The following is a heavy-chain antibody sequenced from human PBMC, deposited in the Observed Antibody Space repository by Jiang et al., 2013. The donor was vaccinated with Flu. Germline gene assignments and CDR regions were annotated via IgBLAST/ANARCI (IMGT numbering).Heavy chain of an antibody. CDR2: IYYTGNT. J-gene: IGHJ4*02. CDR1: ADSISSSSYY. V-gene: IGHV4-39*01. D-gene: IGHD4-17*01. CDR3: ARIRFDDYGDYGEIGY. Sequence: GPGLVKPSETLSLICTVSADSISSSSYYWGWIRQPPGKGLEWIGSIYYTGNTYYNPSLESRVTISVDTSKNQFSLKLSSVTAADTALYYCARIRFDDYGDYGEIGYWGQGTLVTVSS.